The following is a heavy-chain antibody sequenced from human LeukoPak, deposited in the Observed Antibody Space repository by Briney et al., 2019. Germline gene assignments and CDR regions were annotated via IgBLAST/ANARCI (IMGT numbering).Heavy chain of an antibody. J-gene: IGHJ4*02. CDR2: IYPGDSDT. Sequence: GESLKISCMGSGYSFTNFWIGWVRQMPGKGLEWMGIIYPGDSDTRYSPSFQGQVTISADKSISIAYLQWSSLKASDTAMYYCARHESSNGYYYGPLDSWGQGTLVTVSS. V-gene: IGHV5-51*01. CDR3: ARHESSNGYYYGPLDS. CDR1: GYSFTNFW. D-gene: IGHD3-22*01.